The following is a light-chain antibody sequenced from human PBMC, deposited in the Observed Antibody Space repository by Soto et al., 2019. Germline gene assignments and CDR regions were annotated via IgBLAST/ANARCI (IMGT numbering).Light chain of an antibody. Sequence: ALTQPASVSGSPGQSITISCTGTSSDVGGYNYVSWHQLHPGKAPKLMVYEVSNRPSGVSNRFSGSKSGNTASLTISGLQAEDEADYYCSSYTSSSTYVFGTGTKSTVL. CDR3: SSYTSSSTYV. CDR2: EVS. V-gene: IGLV2-14*01. CDR1: SSDVGGYNY. J-gene: IGLJ1*01.